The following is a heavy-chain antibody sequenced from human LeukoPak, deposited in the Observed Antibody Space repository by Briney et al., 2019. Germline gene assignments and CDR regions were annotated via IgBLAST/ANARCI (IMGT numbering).Heavy chain of an antibody. CDR2: IYSGGST. Sequence: GGSLRLSYAASGFIVSNYGMSWVRQAPGKGLEWVSVIYSGGSTYYADSVKGRFTISRDNSKNTLYLQMNSLRAEDTAVYYCARPSGDVDYWGQGTLVTVSS. CDR3: ARPSGDVDY. CDR1: GFIVSNYG. J-gene: IGHJ4*02. D-gene: IGHD3-10*01. V-gene: IGHV3-53*01.